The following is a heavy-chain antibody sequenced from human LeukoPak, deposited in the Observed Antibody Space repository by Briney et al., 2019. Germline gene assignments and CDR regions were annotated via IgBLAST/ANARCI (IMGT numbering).Heavy chain of an antibody. D-gene: IGHD1-26*01. CDR2: IYYSGST. CDR3: ARDQWELPEGYYYYYMDV. J-gene: IGHJ6*03. CDR1: GGSISSSSYY. Sequence: RPSETLSLTCTVSGGSISSSSYYWGWIRQPPGKGLEWIGSIYYSGSTYYNPSLKSRVTISVDTSKNQFSLKLSSVTAADTAVYYCARDQWELPEGYYYYYMDVWGKGTTVTVSS. V-gene: IGHV4-39*07.